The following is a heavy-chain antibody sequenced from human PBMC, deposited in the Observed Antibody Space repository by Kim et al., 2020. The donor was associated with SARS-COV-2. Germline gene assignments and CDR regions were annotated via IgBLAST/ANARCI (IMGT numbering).Heavy chain of an antibody. CDR2: IRSKGGST. CDR1: GFTFSSYA. D-gene: IGHD1-26*01. V-gene: IGHV3-64*01. CDR3: ARAVVSSGCLGDYYYYYYMDG. J-gene: IGHJ6*03. Sequence: GGSLRLSCAASGFTFSSYAMHWVRQAPGKGLEYVSAIRSKGGSTSYANSVKGRFTISRDNSKNTLYLQMDSLRAEDMAVYYCARAVVSSGCLGDYYYYYYMDGWGKGTTLIASS.